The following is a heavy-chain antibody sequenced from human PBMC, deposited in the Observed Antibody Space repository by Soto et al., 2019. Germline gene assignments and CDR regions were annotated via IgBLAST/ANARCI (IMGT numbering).Heavy chain of an antibody. Sequence: PGESLKISCKGSGYSFTSYWISWVRQMPGKGLEWMGRIDPSDSYTNYSPSFQGHVTISADKSISTAYLQWSSLKASDTAMYYCAGCGAGDYLYYYYGMDVWGQGTTVTVSS. CDR2: IDPSDSYT. CDR1: GYSFTSYW. V-gene: IGHV5-10-1*01. D-gene: IGHD4-17*01. J-gene: IGHJ6*02. CDR3: AGCGAGDYLYYYYGMDV.